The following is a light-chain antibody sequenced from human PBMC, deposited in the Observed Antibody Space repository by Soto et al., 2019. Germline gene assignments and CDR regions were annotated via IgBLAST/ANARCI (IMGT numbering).Light chain of an antibody. CDR3: QQYTSWPIT. CDR2: GIS. Sequence: EIVMTQSPATLSVSPGERATLSCRASQRVGSNFLAWYQQKPGQAPRLLIYGISARAIGVPDRFSGSGSGTEFTLTISSLQSEDFAVYYCQQYTSWPITFGQGTRLEIK. J-gene: IGKJ5*01. V-gene: IGKV3-15*01. CDR1: QRVGSN.